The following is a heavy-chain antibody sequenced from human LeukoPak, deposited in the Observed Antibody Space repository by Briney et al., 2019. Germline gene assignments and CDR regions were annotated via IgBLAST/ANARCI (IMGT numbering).Heavy chain of an antibody. V-gene: IGHV1-24*01. Sequence: GASVKVSCKVSGYTLTELSMHWVRQAPGKGLEWMGGFDPEDGETIYAQKFQGRVTMTEDTSTDTAYMELSSLRSEDTAVYYCTDSSGSHDGAFDIWGQGTMVTVSS. J-gene: IGHJ3*02. CDR2: FDPEDGET. D-gene: IGHD3-22*01. CDR1: GYTLTELS. CDR3: TDSSGSHDGAFDI.